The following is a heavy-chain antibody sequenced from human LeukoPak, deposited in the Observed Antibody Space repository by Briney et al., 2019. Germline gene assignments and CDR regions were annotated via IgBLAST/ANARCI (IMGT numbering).Heavy chain of an antibody. CDR1: GFTFSSYA. CDR3: ARGFATMVRGVITFDY. D-gene: IGHD3-10*01. CDR2: ISYDGSNK. Sequence: GGSLRLSCAAPGFTFSSYAMHWVRQAPGKGLEWVAVISYDGSNKYYADSVKGRFTISRDNSKNTLYLQMNSLRAEDTAVYYCARGFATMVRGVITFDYWGQGTLVTVSS. J-gene: IGHJ4*02. V-gene: IGHV3-30-3*01.